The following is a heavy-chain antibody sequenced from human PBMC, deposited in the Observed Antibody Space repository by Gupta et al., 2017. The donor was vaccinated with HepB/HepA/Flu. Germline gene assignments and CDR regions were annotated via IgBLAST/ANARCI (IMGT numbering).Heavy chain of an antibody. D-gene: IGHD3-22*01. CDR2: IRSKAYGGTT. J-gene: IGHJ3*02. V-gene: IGHV3-49*04. CDR1: GFTFGDYA. Sequence: EVQLVESGGGLVQPGRSLRLSCTASGFTFGDYAMSWVRQAPGKGLEWVGFIRSKAYGGTTEYAASVKGRFTISRDDSKSIAYLQMNSLKTEDTAVYYCTRDGGFTMTQEAFDIWGQGTMVTVSS. CDR3: TRDGGFTMTQEAFDI.